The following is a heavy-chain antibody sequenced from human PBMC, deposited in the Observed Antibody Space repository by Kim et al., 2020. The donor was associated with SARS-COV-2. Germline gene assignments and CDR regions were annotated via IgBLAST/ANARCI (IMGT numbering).Heavy chain of an antibody. D-gene: IGHD3-10*01. Sequence: YAQKLQGRVTMTTATSTSTAYMELRSLRSDDTAVYYCARSMVRGDDAFDIWGQGTMVTVSS. J-gene: IGHJ3*02. V-gene: IGHV1-18*01. CDR3: ARSMVRGDDAFDI.